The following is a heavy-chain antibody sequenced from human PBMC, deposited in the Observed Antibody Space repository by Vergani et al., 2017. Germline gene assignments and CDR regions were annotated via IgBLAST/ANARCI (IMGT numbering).Heavy chain of an antibody. CDR1: GASIRSSNHY. CDR2: IYYSGST. J-gene: IGHJ5*02. CDR3: ARHSTVEWLVKLGWIDP. D-gene: IGHD6-19*01. Sequence: QLQLQESGPGLVKPSPTLSLTCSVSGASIRSSNHYWGWIRQPPGKGLEWIASIYYSGSTHYNPSLKSRVTISVDTSKNPFSLKLSSVTAADSAVYFCARHSTVEWLVKLGWIDPWGQGILVTVSS. V-gene: IGHV4-39*01.